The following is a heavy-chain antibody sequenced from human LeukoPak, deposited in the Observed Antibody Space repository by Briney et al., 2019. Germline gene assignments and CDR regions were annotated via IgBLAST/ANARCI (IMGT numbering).Heavy chain of an antibody. CDR3: TRRRPYYDILTGYPIDAFDI. D-gene: IGHD3-9*01. J-gene: IGHJ3*02. V-gene: IGHV3-73*01. CDR2: IRSKANSYAT. Sequence: PGGSLRLSCAASGFTFSGSAMHWVRQASGKGLEWVGRIRSKANSYATAYAASVKGRFTISRDDSKNTAYLQMNSLKTEDTAVYYCTRRRPYYDILTGYPIDAFDIWGQGTMVTVPS. CDR1: GFTFSGSA.